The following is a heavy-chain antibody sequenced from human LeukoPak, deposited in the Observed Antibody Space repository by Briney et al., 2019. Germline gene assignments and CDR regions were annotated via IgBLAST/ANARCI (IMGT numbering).Heavy chain of an antibody. CDR1: GFTFSDYY. D-gene: IGHD6-6*01. V-gene: IGHV3-11*01. CDR2: ISSSGDAI. CDR3: ARGAARGETYYYYYMDV. Sequence: GGSLRLSCAASGFTFSDYYMNWIRQAPGKGLEWVSCISSSGDAIYYADSLKGRITISRDNAKKSLFLQMSSLRADDTAVYYCARGAARGETYYYYYMDVWGKGTTVTVSS. J-gene: IGHJ6*03.